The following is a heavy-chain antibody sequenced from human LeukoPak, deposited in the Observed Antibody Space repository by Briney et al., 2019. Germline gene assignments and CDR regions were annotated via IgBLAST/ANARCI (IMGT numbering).Heavy chain of an antibody. CDR2: SYYSGST. CDR3: ARGTYLNAFAI. CDR1: GDSISAYY. Sequence: SEPLSLTCTVSGDSISAYYWSWLRQPPGKGLEWIGYSYYSGSTNYNPSLKSRLTLSVDTSKNQFTLKLSSVTAADTAVYYCARGTYLNAFAIWGQGTMVTVSS. J-gene: IGHJ3*02. V-gene: IGHV4-59*13.